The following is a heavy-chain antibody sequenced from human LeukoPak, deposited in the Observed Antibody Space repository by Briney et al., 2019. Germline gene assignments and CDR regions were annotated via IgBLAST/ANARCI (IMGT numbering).Heavy chain of an antibody. CDR3: VSFYETY. CDR2: INSDGSWT. V-gene: IGHV3-74*01. J-gene: IGHJ4*02. Sequence: GGSLRLSCAASGSYWMHWVRQAPGKGLVWVSHINSDGSWTSYADSVKGRFTISKDDAKNTVYLQMNNLRAEDTAVYYCVSFYETYWGRGTLVTVSS. CDR1: GSYW. D-gene: IGHD2/OR15-2a*01.